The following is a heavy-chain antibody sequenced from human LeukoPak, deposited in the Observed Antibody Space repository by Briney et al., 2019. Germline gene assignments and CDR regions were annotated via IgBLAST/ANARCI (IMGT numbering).Heavy chain of an antibody. CDR3: ARGSTLTTLVD. CDR1: GFTFSSYW. Sequence: PGGSLRLSCAASGFTFSSYWMHWVRQAPGKGLVGVSRINSDGSSTSYADSVKGRFTISRDNAKNTLYLQMNSLRAEDTAVYYCARGSTLTTLVDWGQGTLVTVSS. V-gene: IGHV3-74*01. D-gene: IGHD4-11*01. J-gene: IGHJ4*02. CDR2: INSDGSST.